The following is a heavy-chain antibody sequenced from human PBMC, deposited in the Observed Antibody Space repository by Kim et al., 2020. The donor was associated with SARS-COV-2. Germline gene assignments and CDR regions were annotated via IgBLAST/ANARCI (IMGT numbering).Heavy chain of an antibody. J-gene: IGHJ6*03. Sequence: GGSLRLSCAASGFTFDDYAMHWVRQAPGKGLEWVSGISWNSGSIGYADSVKGRFTISRDNAKNSLYLQMNSLRAEDTALYYCAKAPFGETIYYMDVWGKGTTVTVSS. CDR3: AKAPFGETIYYMDV. V-gene: IGHV3-9*01. CDR2: ISWNSGSI. CDR1: GFTFDDYA. D-gene: IGHD3-10*01.